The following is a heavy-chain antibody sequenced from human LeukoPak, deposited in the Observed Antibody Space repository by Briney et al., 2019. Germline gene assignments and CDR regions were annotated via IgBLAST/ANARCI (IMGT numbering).Heavy chain of an antibody. V-gene: IGHV4-39*07. CDR2: IYYTGYT. J-gene: IGHJ4*02. CDR1: GGSIRSRSNY. Sequence: SETLSLTCTVSGGSIRSRSNYWGWTRQPPGKGLEWIGSIYYTGYTFYNPSLKSRVTISVDTSRNKVSLKLTSVTAADTAVYYCARKSRGYSGSCDYWGQGTLVTVSS. CDR3: ARKSRGYSGSCDY. D-gene: IGHD1-26*01.